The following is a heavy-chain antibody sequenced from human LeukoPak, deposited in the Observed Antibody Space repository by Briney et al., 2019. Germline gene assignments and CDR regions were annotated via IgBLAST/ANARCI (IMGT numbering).Heavy chain of an antibody. D-gene: IGHD3-22*01. CDR2: IYYSGST. Sequence: SETLSLTCTVSGGSISSSSYYWGWIRQPPGKGLEWIGSIYYSGSTYYNPSLKSRVTISVDTSKNQFSLKLSSVTAADTAVYYCARGAEYYDSSGYWDAFDIWGQGTMVTVSS. V-gene: IGHV4-39*07. J-gene: IGHJ3*02. CDR1: GGSISSSSYY. CDR3: ARGAEYYDSSGYWDAFDI.